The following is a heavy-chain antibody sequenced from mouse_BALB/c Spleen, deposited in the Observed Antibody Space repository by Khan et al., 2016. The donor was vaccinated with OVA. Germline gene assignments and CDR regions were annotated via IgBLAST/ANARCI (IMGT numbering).Heavy chain of an antibody. Sequence: QIQLVQSGPELKKPGETVKISCKASGYTFTNFGMNWVKQAPGEGLKWMGWINTYTGEPTYADDFKGRFAFSLETTASTAYLQINNLKNEDTATYFCTRPPSSSYVMVYWGQETPVTVSS. J-gene: IGHJ4*01. CDR3: TRPPSSSYVMVY. V-gene: IGHV9-3-1*01. D-gene: IGHD6-1*01. CDR2: INTYTGEP. CDR1: GYTFTNFG.